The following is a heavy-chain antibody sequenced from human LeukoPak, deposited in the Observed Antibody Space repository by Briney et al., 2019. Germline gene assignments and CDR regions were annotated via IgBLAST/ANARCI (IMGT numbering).Heavy chain of an antibody. V-gene: IGHV1-69*13. CDR1: GGTFSSYA. CDR3: ARGTPETYCSSTSCYTLFDY. J-gene: IGHJ4*02. CDR2: IIPIFGTA. Sequence: SVKVSCEASGGTFSSYAISWVRQAPGQGLEWMGGIIPIFGTANYAQKFQGRVTITADESTSTAYMELSSLRSEDTAVYYCARGTPETYCSSTSCYTLFDYWGQGTLVTVSS. D-gene: IGHD2-2*02.